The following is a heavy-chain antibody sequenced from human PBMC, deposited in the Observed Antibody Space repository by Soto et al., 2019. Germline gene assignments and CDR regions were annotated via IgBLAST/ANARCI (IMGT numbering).Heavy chain of an antibody. CDR3: ARDPDTSGSYRYYFDN. D-gene: IGHD1-26*01. CDR2: ISYDGMNK. Sequence: QVQLVESGGGVVQPGGSLRLSCVASGFTFSTYSIHRVRQAPGRGLEWLTIISYDGMNKYYADSVKGRITISRDNSRNTVFLQMNSLRTEDTAVYYCARDPDTSGSYRYYFDNWGQGTLVTVSS. CDR1: GFTFSTYS. J-gene: IGHJ4*02. V-gene: IGHV3-30*14.